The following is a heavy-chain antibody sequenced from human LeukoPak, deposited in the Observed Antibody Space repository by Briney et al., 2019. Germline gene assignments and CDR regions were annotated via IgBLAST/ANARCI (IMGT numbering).Heavy chain of an antibody. CDR2: IYYSGST. V-gene: IGHV4-39*07. Sequence: SETLSLTCTVSGGSISSSSYYWGWIRQPPGKGLEWIGSIYYSGSTQYNPSLKSRVTISVDTSKNQFSLKLSSVTAADTAVYYCARDIAYCTGGTCGDYFDYWGQGTLVTVSS. D-gene: IGHD2-15*01. J-gene: IGHJ4*02. CDR3: ARDIAYCTGGTCGDYFDY. CDR1: GGSISSSSYY.